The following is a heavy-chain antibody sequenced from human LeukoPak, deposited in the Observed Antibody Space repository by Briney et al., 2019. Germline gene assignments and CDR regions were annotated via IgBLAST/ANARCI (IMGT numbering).Heavy chain of an antibody. CDR2: IYYSGST. CDR3: AKDRGGSSGSELDY. Sequence: PSETLSLTCTVSGGSISSSSYYWGWIRQPPGKGLEWIGSIYYSGSTYYNPSLKSRVTISVDTSKNQFSLKLSSVTAADTAVYYCAKDRGGSSGSELDYWGQGTLVTVSS. J-gene: IGHJ4*02. V-gene: IGHV4-39*07. CDR1: GGSISSSSYY. D-gene: IGHD1-26*01.